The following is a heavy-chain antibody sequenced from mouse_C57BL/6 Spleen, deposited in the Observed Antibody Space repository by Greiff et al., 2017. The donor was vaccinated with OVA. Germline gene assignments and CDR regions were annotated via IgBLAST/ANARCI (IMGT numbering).Heavy chain of an antibody. CDR3: ARSRPITTVVATDYCDY. CDR1: GYTFTSYW. D-gene: IGHD1-1*01. V-gene: IGHV1-52*01. Sequence: QVQLQQPGAELVRPGSSVKLSCKASGYTFTSYWMHWVKQRPIQGLEWIGNIDPSDSETHYNQKFKDKATLTVDKYSSTAYMQLSSLTSEDSAVYYCARSRPITTVVATDYCDYWGQGTTLTVSS. CDR2: IDPSDSET. J-gene: IGHJ2*01.